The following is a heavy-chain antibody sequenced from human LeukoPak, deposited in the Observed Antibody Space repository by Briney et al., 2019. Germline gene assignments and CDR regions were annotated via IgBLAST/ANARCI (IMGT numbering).Heavy chain of an antibody. D-gene: IGHD2-2*01. Sequence: GGFLRLSCVASGFTFSSHWMTWVRQAPGKGLEWVGNINPEGSDKFYVDSVKGRFTMSRDNARNSLYLQLGSLRAEDTAVYYCARLKGSTSVFDYWGQGTLVTV. J-gene: IGHJ4*02. CDR3: ARLKGSTSVFDY. V-gene: IGHV3-7*03. CDR1: GFTFSSHW. CDR2: INPEGSDK.